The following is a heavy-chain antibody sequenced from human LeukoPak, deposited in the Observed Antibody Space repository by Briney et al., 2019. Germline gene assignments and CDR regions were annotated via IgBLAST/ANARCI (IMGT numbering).Heavy chain of an antibody. CDR1: GDSISSGYY. D-gene: IGHD2-15*01. V-gene: IGHV4-38-2*02. CDR3: ARLRGHGYCSGGSCYMAWFDP. Sequence: SETLSLTCTVSGDSISSGYYWGWIRQPPGKGLEWIGTIRHSGTTYYNPSLKSRVTISVDTSKNQFSLKLSSVTAADTAVYYCARLRGHGYCSGGSCYMAWFDPWGQGTLVTVSS. CDR2: IRHSGTT. J-gene: IGHJ5*02.